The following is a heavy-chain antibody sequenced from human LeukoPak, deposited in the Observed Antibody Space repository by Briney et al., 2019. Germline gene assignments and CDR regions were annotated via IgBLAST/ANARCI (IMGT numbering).Heavy chain of an antibody. Sequence: ASVKVSCKASGYTFTSYGISWVRQAPGQGLDGMGWISAYNGNTNYAQKLQGRVTMTTDTSTSTAYMELRSLRSDDTAVYYCARVGLGCSSTSCHSFFDIWAKGQWSPSLQ. D-gene: IGHD2-2*01. CDR1: GYTFTSYG. CDR3: ARVGLGCSSTSCHSFFDI. CDR2: ISAYNGNT. V-gene: IGHV1-18*01. J-gene: IGHJ3*02.